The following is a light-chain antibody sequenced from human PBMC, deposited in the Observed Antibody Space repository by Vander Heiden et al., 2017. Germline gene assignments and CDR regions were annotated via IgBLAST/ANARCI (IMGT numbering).Light chain of an antibody. CDR2: WAS. CDR3: QKYYSTPYT. CDR1: QSVLYSSNNKNY. J-gene: IGKJ2*01. V-gene: IGKV4-1*01. Sequence: IVMTQSPDPPAVPLAEGAPINCKASQSVLYSSNNKNYVAWYQQKPGQPPKLLIYWASTRESGVPDRFSGSGSGTDFTLTISSLQAEDVAVYYCQKYYSTPYTFGQGTKLEIK.